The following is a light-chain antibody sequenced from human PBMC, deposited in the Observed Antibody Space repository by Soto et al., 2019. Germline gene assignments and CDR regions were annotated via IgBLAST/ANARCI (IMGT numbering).Light chain of an antibody. CDR1: QSVSSN. Sequence: EIVLPQSPATLSVSPGARAPLSCRASQSVSSNLAWYQQKPGQAPRLLIYGASTRATGIPARFSGSGSGTEFTLTISSLQSEDFAVYYCQQYNNWPPITFGQGTRLEI. J-gene: IGKJ5*01. CDR3: QQYNNWPPIT. CDR2: GAS. V-gene: IGKV3-15*01.